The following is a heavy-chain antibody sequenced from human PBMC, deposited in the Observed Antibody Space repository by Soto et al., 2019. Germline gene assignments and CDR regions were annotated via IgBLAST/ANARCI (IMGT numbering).Heavy chain of an antibody. J-gene: IGHJ6*02. CDR1: GYTFTGYY. V-gene: IGHV1-2*04. CDR2: INPNSGGT. Sequence: ASVKVSCKASGYTFTGYYMHWVRQAPGQGLEWMGWINPNSGGTNYAQKFQGWVTMTRDTSISTAYMELSRLRSDDTAVYYCAREGSAAGTNYYGMDVWGQGTTVTVSS. CDR3: AREGSAAGTNYYGMDV. D-gene: IGHD6-13*01.